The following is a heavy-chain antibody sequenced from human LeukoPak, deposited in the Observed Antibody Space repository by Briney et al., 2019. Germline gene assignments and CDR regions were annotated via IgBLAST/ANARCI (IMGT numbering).Heavy chain of an antibody. CDR3: ARAPSEIGGYYPEYFRH. V-gene: IGHV3-74*01. CDR1: GFTFSSYW. Sequence: GGSLRLSCAASGFTFSSYWMHWVRQAPGKGLVWVSRIKSDGSTRYADSVKGRFTISRDNAKNTVSLQMNSLRAEDAGVYYCARAPSEIGGYYPEYFRHWGQGTLVTVSP. CDR2: IKSDGST. D-gene: IGHD3-22*01. J-gene: IGHJ1*01.